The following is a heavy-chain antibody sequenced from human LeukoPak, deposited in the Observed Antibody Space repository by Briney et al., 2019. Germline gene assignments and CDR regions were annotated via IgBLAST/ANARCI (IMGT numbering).Heavy chain of an antibody. CDR3: ARHFDFPYGFDI. V-gene: IGHV4-39*01. CDR2: IYYSGST. Sequence: PSETLSLTCTVSGGSISARNYYWGWIRQPPWKGLEWIGSIYYSGSTYYHPSLKSRVTISVDTSKNQFSLKLTSVTAADTAVYSCARHFDFPYGFDIWGQGTKVTVSS. CDR1: GGSISARNYY. D-gene: IGHD3-3*01. J-gene: IGHJ3*02.